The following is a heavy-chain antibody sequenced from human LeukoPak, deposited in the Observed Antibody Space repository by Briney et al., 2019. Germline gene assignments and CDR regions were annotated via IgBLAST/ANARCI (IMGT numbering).Heavy chain of an antibody. CDR3: ARVGFGNTPHPIDY. Sequence: SEALSLTCTVSGGSFSGYHWNWLRQPPGKGLEWIGEIYFDGSANYDASLKGRVTISPDTSKNQFSLKLSCVTAADTAVYYCARVGFGNTPHPIDYWGQGTLVTVSS. V-gene: IGHV4-59*08. J-gene: IGHJ4*02. CDR1: GGSFSGYH. D-gene: IGHD4-23*01. CDR2: IYFDGSA.